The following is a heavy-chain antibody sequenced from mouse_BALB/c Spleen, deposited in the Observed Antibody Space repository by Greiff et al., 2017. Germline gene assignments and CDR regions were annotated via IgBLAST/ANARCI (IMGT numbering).Heavy chain of an antibody. CDR2: IDPSDSYT. D-gene: IGHD1-1*02. V-gene: IGHV1S127*01. Sequence: VQLQQPGAELVKPGASVKMSCKASGYTFTSYWMPWVKQRPGQGLEWIGVIDPSDSYTSYNQKFKGKATLTVDTSSSTAYMQLSSLTSEDSAVYYCTRADGAYYYAMDDWGQGTSVTVSS. CDR1: GYTFTSYW. J-gene: IGHJ4*01. CDR3: TRADGAYYYAMDD.